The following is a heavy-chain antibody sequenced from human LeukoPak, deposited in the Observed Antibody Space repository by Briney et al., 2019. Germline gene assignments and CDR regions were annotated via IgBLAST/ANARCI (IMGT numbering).Heavy chain of an antibody. J-gene: IGHJ6*03. CDR3: ARGDHYCSSTSCYTAPYYYYMDV. CDR1: GFTFSSYW. CDR2: IKQDGSEK. Sequence: GGSLRLSCAASGFTFSSYWMSWVRQAPGKGLEWVANIKQDGSEKYYVDSVKGRFTISRDNAKNSLYLQMNSLRAEDTAVYYCARGDHYCSSTSCYTAPYYYYMDVWGKGTTVTVSS. D-gene: IGHD2-2*02. V-gene: IGHV3-7*01.